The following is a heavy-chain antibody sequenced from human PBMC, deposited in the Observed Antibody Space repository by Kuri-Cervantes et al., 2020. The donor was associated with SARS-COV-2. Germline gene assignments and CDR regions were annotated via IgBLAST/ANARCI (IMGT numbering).Heavy chain of an antibody. CDR3: ARSPGAYFDY. CDR1: GASISRYY. CDR2: IYTSGST. V-gene: IGHV4-4*07. D-gene: IGHD3-10*01. Sequence: GSLRLSCTVSGASISRYYWSWIRQPAGKGLEWNGRIYTSGSTNYNPSLKSRVTISVDTSKNQFSLKLSSVTAADTAVYYCARSPGAYFDYWGQGTLVTVSS. J-gene: IGHJ4*02.